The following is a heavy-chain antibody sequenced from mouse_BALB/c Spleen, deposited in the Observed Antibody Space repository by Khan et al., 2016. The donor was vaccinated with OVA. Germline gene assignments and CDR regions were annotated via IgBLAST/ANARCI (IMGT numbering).Heavy chain of an antibody. D-gene: IGHD3-3*01. V-gene: IGHV2-9*02. CDR3: ARSKYLARY. CDR1: GYSLTRYG. CDR2: IWAGGST. J-gene: IGHJ2*01. Sequence: QVQLKESGPGLVAPSQSLSITCTVYGYSLTRYGVHWVRQPPGKGLEWLGLIWAGGSTNYNWALMSRLSISIDNSKGLVFLIMNSQTTDATTLYYCARSKYLARYWGQGTTLTVSS.